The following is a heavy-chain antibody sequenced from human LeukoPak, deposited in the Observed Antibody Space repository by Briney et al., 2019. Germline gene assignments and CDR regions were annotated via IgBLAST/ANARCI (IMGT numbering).Heavy chain of an antibody. CDR3: ARHQLLGPCFKGVCSDAFDI. CDR2: IDPSDSYT. J-gene: IGHJ3*02. V-gene: IGHV5-10-1*01. CDR1: GYRFTSYW. Sequence: GESLQISSKGSGYRFTSYWISWVRQMPGKGREWMGRIDPSDSYTNYSPSFQGHLTISADKSISTAYLQWSSLKASDTAMYYCARHQLLGPCFKGVCSDAFDIWGQGTMVTVSS. D-gene: IGHD2-8*01.